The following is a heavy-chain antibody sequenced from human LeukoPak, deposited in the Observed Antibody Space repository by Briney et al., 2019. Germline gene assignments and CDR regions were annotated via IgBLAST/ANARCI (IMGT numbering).Heavy chain of an antibody. V-gene: IGHV4-34*01. J-gene: IGHJ2*01. CDR2: INHSGST. Sequence: SETLSLTCAVYGGSFSNYYWSWIRQSPGKGLEWIGEINHSGSTNYNPSLKSRVTISVDTSKNQFSLKLSSVTAADTAVYYCARGASSSWYPTGLDWRPKLKWYFDLWGRGTLVTVSS. D-gene: IGHD6-13*01. CDR1: GGSFSNYY. CDR3: ARGASSSWYPTGLDWRPKLKWYFDL.